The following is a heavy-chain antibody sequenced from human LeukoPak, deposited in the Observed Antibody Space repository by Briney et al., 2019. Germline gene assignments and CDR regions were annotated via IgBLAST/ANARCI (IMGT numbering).Heavy chain of an antibody. D-gene: IGHD5-18*01. J-gene: IGHJ4*02. V-gene: IGHV5-10-1*01. CDR2: IDPIDSYT. Sequence: KPGESLRISCKASGYRFPSYWITWVRQMPGKGLEWMGGIDPIDSYTTYSPSFQGHVTISADKPIATVYLQWSSLKASDTAMYYCARARVDTAMADFDYWGQGTLVTVSS. CDR1: GYRFPSYW. CDR3: ARARVDTAMADFDY.